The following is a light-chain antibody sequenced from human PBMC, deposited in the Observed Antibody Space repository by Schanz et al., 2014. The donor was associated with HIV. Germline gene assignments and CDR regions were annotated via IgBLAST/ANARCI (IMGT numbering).Light chain of an antibody. V-gene: IGKV1-5*03. CDR2: KAS. CDR3: QQYSTYPYT. CDR1: QSISNW. Sequence: DIQMTQSPSTLSASVGDRVTITCRASQSISNWLVWYQQKPGKAPNLLIYKASSLESGVPSRFSGSGSGTEFTLTISNLEPDDFAIYYCQQYSTYPYTFGQGTKLDIQ. J-gene: IGKJ2*01.